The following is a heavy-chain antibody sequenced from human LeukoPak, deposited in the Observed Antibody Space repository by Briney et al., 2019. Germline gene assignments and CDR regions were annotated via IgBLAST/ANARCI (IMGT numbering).Heavy chain of an antibody. CDR3: ARDGVTTNAFDI. Sequence: SVKVSCKASGGTFSNYAISWVRQAPGQGLEWMGRIIPILGIENYAQKFQGRVTNTAHKSTSTAYVEPSRLRSEDTVVYYCARDGVTTNAFDIWGQGTMVTVSS. V-gene: IGHV1-69*04. D-gene: IGHD1-1*01. J-gene: IGHJ3*02. CDR2: IIPILGIE. CDR1: GGTFSNYA.